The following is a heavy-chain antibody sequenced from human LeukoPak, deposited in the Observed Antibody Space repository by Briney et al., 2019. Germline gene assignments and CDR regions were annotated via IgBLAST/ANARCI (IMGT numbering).Heavy chain of an antibody. V-gene: IGHV3-9*01. CDR1: GFGIDEYA. CDR2: ISWNGGSI. Sequence: GRSLRLSCAASGFGIDEYAMHWVRQAPGKGLEWVSGISWNGGSIDYVDSVKGRLTISRDNAKNSLYLQMNSLRPEDTALYYCAKGTGRYWTFFDSWGQGTHVIVSS. D-gene: IGHD1-26*01. CDR3: AKGTGRYWTFFDS. J-gene: IGHJ4*02.